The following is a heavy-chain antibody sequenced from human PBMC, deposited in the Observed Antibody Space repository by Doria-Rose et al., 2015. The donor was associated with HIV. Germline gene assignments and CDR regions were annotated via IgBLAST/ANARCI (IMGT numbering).Heavy chain of an antibody. CDR3: ARIHSLSSSSLGH. D-gene: IGHD6-13*01. Sequence: VRQAPGQRLEWMGWLNVGNGDTRYSRKFRDRVTITSDTSANTGYMALSSLRSEDTAVYYCARIHSLSSSSLGHWGQGTLVTVSS. V-gene: IGHV1-3*01. J-gene: IGHJ4*02. CDR2: LNVGNGDT.